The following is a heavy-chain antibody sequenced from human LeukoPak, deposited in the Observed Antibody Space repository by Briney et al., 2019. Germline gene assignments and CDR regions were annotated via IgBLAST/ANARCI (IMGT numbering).Heavy chain of an antibody. CDR3: ATVEWLLSPPIYYFDY. CDR2: FDPEDGET. J-gene: IGHJ4*02. CDR1: GYTLTELS. V-gene: IGHV1-24*01. D-gene: IGHD3-3*01. Sequence: ASVKVSCKVFGYTLTELSMHWVRQAPGKGLEWMGGFDPEDGETIYAQKFQGRVTMTEDTSTDTAYMELSSLRSEDTAVYYCATVEWLLSPPIYYFDYWGQGTLVTVSS.